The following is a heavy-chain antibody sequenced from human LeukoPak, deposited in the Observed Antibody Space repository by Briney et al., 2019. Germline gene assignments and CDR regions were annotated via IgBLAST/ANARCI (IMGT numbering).Heavy chain of an antibody. CDR3: ARDPPPHSSSYWGSYSYYYIDV. D-gene: IGHD3-22*01. V-gene: IGHV1-2*06. Sequence: ASVKVSRKASGYTFTGYYIHWVRQAPGQGLEWMGRINPNSGDTNYAQKFQGRVTMTRDTSISTACMELSSLRSDDTAVYYCARDPPPHSSSYWGSYSYYYIDVWGKGTTVTVSS. CDR2: INPNSGDT. CDR1: GYTFTGYY. J-gene: IGHJ6*03.